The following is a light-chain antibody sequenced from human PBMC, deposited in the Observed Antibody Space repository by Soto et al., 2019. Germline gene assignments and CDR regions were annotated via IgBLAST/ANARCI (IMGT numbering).Light chain of an antibody. J-gene: IGKJ1*01. CDR1: QSIGSW. V-gene: IGKV1-5*03. CDR2: QAT. CDR3: QQHNSDSTWT. Sequence: DIQMTQSPSTLSASVGHRVTITCRASQSIGSWLAWYQQKSGKAPKVLIYQATRLESGVPSRFSGSGSGTEFTLTISSLQPDDFATYYCQQHNSDSTWTFGQGTKVEIK.